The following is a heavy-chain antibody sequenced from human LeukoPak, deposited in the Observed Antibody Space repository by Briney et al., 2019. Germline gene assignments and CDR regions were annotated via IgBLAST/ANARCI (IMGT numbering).Heavy chain of an antibody. CDR1: IHSINLYH. V-gene: IGHV4-4*07. CDR3: ARDDYYYYDNSGLNP. Sequence: PSVTQTLLCTVSIHSINLYHWLCTRQSSGKGVEWIGCFCSCGNNKFSPFLKGRVTMSVDTSKNQLSLKLSSVTAADTAVYYCARDDYYYYDNSGLNPWGQGTLVTVSS. D-gene: IGHD3-22*01. J-gene: IGHJ5*02. CDR2: FCSCGNN.